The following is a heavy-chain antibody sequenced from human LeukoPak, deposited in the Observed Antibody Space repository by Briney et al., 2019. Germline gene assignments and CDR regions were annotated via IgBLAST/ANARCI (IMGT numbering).Heavy chain of an antibody. CDR3: ARGSYYDSGGRFYDY. CDR2: ISSSSSYI. V-gene: IGHV3-21*04. J-gene: IGHJ4*02. D-gene: IGHD3-22*01. Sequence: PGGSLRLSCAASGFTFSSYSMNWVRQAPGKGLEWVSSISSSSSYIYYADSVKGRFTISRDNSKNTLYLQMNSLRAEDTAVYYCARGSYYDSGGRFYDYWGQGTLVTVPP. CDR1: GFTFSSYS.